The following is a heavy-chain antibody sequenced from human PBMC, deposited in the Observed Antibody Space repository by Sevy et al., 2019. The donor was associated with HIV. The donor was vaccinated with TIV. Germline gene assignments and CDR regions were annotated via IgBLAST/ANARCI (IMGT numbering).Heavy chain of an antibody. J-gene: IGHJ2*01. CDR1: GGTFSSYA. CDR3: ARDSRGYGGNSAWYFDL. Sequence: ASVKVSCKASGGTFSSYAISWVRQAPGQGLEWMGGIIPIFGTANYAQKFQGRVTITADESTSTAYMELSSLRSEDTAVYYCARDSRGYGGNSAWYFDLWGRGTLVTVSS. D-gene: IGHD5-12*01. CDR2: IIPIFGTA. V-gene: IGHV1-69*13.